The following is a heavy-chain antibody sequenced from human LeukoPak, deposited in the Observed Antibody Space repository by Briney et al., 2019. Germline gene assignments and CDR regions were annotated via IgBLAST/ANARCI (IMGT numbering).Heavy chain of an antibody. CDR3: ARDPSRIAAADSNGMDV. J-gene: IGHJ6*02. Sequence: ASVKVSCRASGYTFTSYYMHWVRQAPGQGLEWMGIINPSGGSTSYAQKFQGRVTMTRDTSTSTVYMELSSLRSEDTAVYYCARDPSRIAAADSNGMDVWGQGTTVTVSS. D-gene: IGHD6-13*01. CDR2: INPSGGST. CDR1: GYTFTSYY. V-gene: IGHV1-46*01.